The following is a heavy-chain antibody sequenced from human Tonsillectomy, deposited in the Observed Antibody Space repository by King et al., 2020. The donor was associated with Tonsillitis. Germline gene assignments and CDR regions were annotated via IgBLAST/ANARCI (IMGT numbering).Heavy chain of an antibody. Sequence: VQLVESGGGLVKPGGSLRLSCAASGFTFSSYSMNWVRQAPGKGLEWVSSISSSSSYIYYADSEKGRFTISRDNAKNSLYLQIHSLRAEDTAEYYCAREYGGSSPPLFPFDYWGQGTLVTVSS. CDR1: GFTFSSYS. D-gene: IGHD2-2*01. J-gene: IGHJ4*02. CDR2: ISSSSSYI. V-gene: IGHV3-21*01. CDR3: AREYGGSSPPLFPFDY.